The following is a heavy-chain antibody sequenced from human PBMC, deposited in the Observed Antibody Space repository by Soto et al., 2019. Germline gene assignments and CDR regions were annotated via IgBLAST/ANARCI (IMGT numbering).Heavy chain of an antibody. V-gene: IGHV3-23*01. J-gene: IGHJ3*02. D-gene: IGHD2-15*01. CDR1: GFSFSDYS. CDR3: AKDTFWGYCSGGSCSNDAFDI. CDR2: ISGSGGRT. Sequence: GGSLRLSCAASGFSFSDYSMNWVRRAPGKGLEWVSAISGSGGRTYYAESVKGRFTISRDNSKNTLYLQMNSLRAEDTAVYYCAKDTFWGYCSGGSCSNDAFDIWGQGTMVTVSS.